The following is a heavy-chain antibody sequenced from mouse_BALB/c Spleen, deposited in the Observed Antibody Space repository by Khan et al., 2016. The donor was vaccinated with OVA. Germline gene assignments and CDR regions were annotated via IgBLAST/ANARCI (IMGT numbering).Heavy chain of an antibody. CDR1: GYSITSDYA. Sequence: EVQLQESGPGLVKPSQSLSLTCTVTGYSITSDYAWNWIRQFPGNKLEWMGYISYSGSTTYNPSLKSRISITRDTSKDQYFQQLKSVTSEATATYSCGNELGSYYALDYWGQGTSVTVSS. J-gene: IGHJ4*01. D-gene: IGHD4-1*01. CDR3: GNELGSYYALDY. V-gene: IGHV3-2*02. CDR2: ISYSGST.